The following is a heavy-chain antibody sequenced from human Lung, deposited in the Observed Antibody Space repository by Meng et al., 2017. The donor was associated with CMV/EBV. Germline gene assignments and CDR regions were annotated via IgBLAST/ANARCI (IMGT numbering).Heavy chain of an antibody. CDR2: IIPILGRA. CDR1: GGTSSSYV. V-gene: IGHV1-69*10. J-gene: IGHJ6*02. Sequence: SVKVSCKASGGTSSSYVISWVRQAPGQGLEWMGGIIPILGRANYGQKFQARVTITADKSTSTAHMELSSLRSEDTAVYYCARSRVLSSSPSRPPTYVMDVWGQGTTVTVSS. D-gene: IGHD2-2*01. CDR3: ARSRVLSSSPSRPPTYVMDV.